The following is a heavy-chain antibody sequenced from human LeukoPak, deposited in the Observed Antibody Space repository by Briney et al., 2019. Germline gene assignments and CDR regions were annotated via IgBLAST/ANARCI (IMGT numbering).Heavy chain of an antibody. CDR3: ASSGSRDNWFDP. CDR2: ISVYNGNT. Sequence: ASVKVSCKASGYTFTNYGISWVRLAPGQGLEWMGWISVYNGNTNYAQKLHGRVTMTTDTSTTTAYMELRSLRSDDTALYYCASSGSRDNWFDPWGQGTLVTVSS. D-gene: IGHD3-10*01. J-gene: IGHJ5*02. CDR1: GYTFTNYG. V-gene: IGHV1-18*01.